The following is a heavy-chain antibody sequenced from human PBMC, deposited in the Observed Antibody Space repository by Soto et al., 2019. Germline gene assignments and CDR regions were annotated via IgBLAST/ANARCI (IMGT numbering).Heavy chain of an antibody. CDR3: AKGVVRGVRYYYGMDV. D-gene: IGHD3-10*01. CDR1: GFTLSSYG. V-gene: IGHV3-30*18. Sequence: HPGGSLRLSCAASGFTLSSYGMHWVRQAPGKGLEWVAVISYDGSNKYYADSVKGRFTISRDNSKNTLYLQMNSLRAEDTAVYYCAKGVVRGVRYYYGMDVWGQGTTVTVSS. CDR2: ISYDGSNK. J-gene: IGHJ6*02.